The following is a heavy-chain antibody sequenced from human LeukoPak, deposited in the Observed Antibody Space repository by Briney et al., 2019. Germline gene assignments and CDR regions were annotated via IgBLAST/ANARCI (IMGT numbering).Heavy chain of an antibody. D-gene: IGHD2-21*02. Sequence: SETLSLTCTVSGGSVSRDSWTWIRQPAGKGLEWIGYIYDSGATTYNPYLQIRLTMSVDPSKNQFSLRLTSVTAAATAVYYCARNGFRTYCGSGCYSDYMDVWGSGTTVTVAS. CDR2: IYDSGAT. CDR1: GGSVSRDS. CDR3: ARNGFRTYCGSGCYSDYMDV. J-gene: IGHJ6*03. V-gene: IGHV4-4*07.